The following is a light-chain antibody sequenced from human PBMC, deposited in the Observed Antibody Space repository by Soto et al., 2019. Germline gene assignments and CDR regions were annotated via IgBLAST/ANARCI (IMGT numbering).Light chain of an antibody. CDR1: RSDVGGYNF. Sequence: QSALTQPPSASGSPGQSVAISCTGTRSDVGGYNFVSWYQQHPGKAPKVLIYEVSKRASGVPDRFSGSKSGNTASLTVTGLQAEHEADYYSSSYAGSNNVLFGGGTKVTVL. J-gene: IGLJ2*01. V-gene: IGLV2-8*01. CDR3: SSYAGSNNVL. CDR2: EVS.